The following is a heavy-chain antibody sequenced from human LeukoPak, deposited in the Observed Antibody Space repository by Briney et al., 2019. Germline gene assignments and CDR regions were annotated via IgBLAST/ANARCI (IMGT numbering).Heavy chain of an antibody. CDR1: GFTLSGSH. D-gene: IGHD2-2*01. J-gene: IGHJ4*02. V-gene: IGHV3-73*01. CDR3: ARQTNSCHDY. CDR2: IRRNYET. Sequence: GGSLRLSCRASGFTLSGSHMHWVRQAPGKGLEWVGHIRRNYETAYGASVKGRFTISRDDSKNMAYLHMNSLRSEDTAFYFCARQTNSCHDYWGQGTLVTVSS.